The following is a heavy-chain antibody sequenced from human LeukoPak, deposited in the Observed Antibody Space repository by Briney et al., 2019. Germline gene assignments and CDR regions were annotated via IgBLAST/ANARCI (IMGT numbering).Heavy chain of an antibody. CDR1: GGTFSSYA. J-gene: IGHJ5*02. V-gene: IGHV1-69*13. CDR3: AMESVDCSSTSCYNWFDP. CDR2: IIPIFGTA. Sequence: PVKVSCKASGGTFSSYAISWVRQAPGQGLEWMGGIIPIFGTANYAQKFQGRVTITADESTSTAYMELSSLRSEDTAVYYCAMESVDCSSTSCYNWFDPWGQGTLVTVSS. D-gene: IGHD2-2*01.